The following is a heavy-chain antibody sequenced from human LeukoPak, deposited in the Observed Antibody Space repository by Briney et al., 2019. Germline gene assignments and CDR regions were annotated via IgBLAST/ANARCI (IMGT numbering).Heavy chain of an antibody. V-gene: IGHV1-18*01. J-gene: IGHJ3*02. CDR2: ISAYNGHS. Sequence: ASVTVSCKASGYSFTSNVIIWVRLAPAPRLEWMGWISAYNGHSNHAQKLHARVTMTQDTTTSKASMDPRSWRSDDPTLYHCARFGLRKHIEVSGFPFEIWGQGTMVTVSS. CDR1: GYSFTSNV. CDR3: ARFGLRKHIEVSGFPFEI. D-gene: IGHD3-9*01.